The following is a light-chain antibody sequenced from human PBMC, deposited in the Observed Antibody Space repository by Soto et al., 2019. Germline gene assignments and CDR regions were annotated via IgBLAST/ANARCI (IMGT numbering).Light chain of an antibody. CDR2: GAS. J-gene: IGKJ2*01. V-gene: IGKV3-15*01. CDR1: QSVSSS. CDR3: QQYNYWPYT. Sequence: EIEMTQSPATLSVTLGERATLSCRASQSVSSSLAWYQEKLGQAPRLLIYGASTRATGIPARFSGSGSGTEFTLSISSLQSEDFAVYYCQQYNYWPYTFGQGTKLEIK.